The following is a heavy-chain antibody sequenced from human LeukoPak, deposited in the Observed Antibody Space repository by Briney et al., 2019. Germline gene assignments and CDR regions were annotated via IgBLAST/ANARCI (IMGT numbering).Heavy chain of an antibody. V-gene: IGHV4-30-4*08. CDR3: AREISGSYYVDY. D-gene: IGHD1-26*01. CDR2: IYYSGST. J-gene: IGHJ4*02. CDR1: GGSISSGDYY. Sequence: SETLSLTCTVSGGSISSGDYYWSWIRQPPGKGQEWIGYIYYSGSTYYNPSLKSRVTISVDTSKNQFSLKLSSVTAADTAVYYCAREISGSYYVDYWGQGTLVTVSS.